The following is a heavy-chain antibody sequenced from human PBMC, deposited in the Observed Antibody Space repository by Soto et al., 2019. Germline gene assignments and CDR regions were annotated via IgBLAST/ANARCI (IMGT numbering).Heavy chain of an antibody. CDR1: GITFMSYW. CDR2: IKSDGTST. CDR3: TTAGPYDFWSGXPALPRWFDP. Sequence: PGGSLRLSCVASGITFMSYWMHWVLQAPWKGLVWVSRIKSDGTSTNYADSVKGRFTVSRDNAKNTLYLQMNSLKTEDTAVYYCTTAGPYDFWSGXPALPRWFDPWGQGTLVTVSS. V-gene: IGHV3-74*01. J-gene: IGHJ5*02. D-gene: IGHD3-3*01.